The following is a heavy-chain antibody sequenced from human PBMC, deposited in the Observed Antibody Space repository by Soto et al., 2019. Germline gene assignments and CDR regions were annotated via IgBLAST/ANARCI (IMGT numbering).Heavy chain of an antibody. Sequence: PSETLSLTCAVYGGFLSESYLTWIRQPPGKGLEWIGEINHVGGTNYNPSLKSRVTMSVDTSQNQFSLRLISVTAADTAMYFCVRIRYQLPSSVLWLDPWGQGTPVTVSS. CDR3: VRIRYQLPSSVLWLDP. CDR1: GGFLSESY. CDR2: INHVGGT. V-gene: IGHV4-34*01. D-gene: IGHD3-16*01. J-gene: IGHJ5*02.